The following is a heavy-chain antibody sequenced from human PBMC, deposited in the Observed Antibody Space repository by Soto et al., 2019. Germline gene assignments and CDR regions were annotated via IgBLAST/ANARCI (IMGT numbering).Heavy chain of an antibody. D-gene: IGHD2-21*01. CDR1: GGSMRSYY. CDR3: AGIGEDVYYGMDV. J-gene: IGHJ6*02. CDR2: IYSRGDT. Sequence: SETLSLTCSVSGGSMRSYYWNWLRQPAGKGLEWIGRIYSRGDTNYNPSVKSRVTMSVDTSKNEFSLRLNSVTAADTAVYYCAGIGEDVYYGMDVWGQGTTFT. V-gene: IGHV4-4*07.